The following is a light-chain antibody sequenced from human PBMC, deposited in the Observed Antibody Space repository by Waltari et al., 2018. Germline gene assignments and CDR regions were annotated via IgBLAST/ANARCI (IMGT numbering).Light chain of an antibody. CDR1: PNVLHNPNNKNY. J-gene: IGKJ4*01. Sequence: EIVMTQSPDFLAVSLGERALMNCKSSPNVLHNPNNKNYLAWYQKKPGHPPKLLIYWASTRQFGVPDRFSGSGSGTDFTLTISSLQAEDVAVYYCQQYYTSPALTFGGGTKVEIK. CDR3: QQYYTSPALT. CDR2: WAS. V-gene: IGKV4-1*01.